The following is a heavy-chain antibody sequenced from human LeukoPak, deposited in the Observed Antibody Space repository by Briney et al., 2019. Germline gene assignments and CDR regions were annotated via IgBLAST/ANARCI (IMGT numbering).Heavy chain of an antibody. Sequence: PGGSLRPSCAASGFTFSTYAMTWVRQAPGKGLKWVSVISGSGGSTDYADSVKGRFTISRDNSKNTLYLQMNSLRAEDTAVYYCAKAPGRLEWLFGDYWGQGTLVTVSS. CDR2: ISGSGGST. V-gene: IGHV3-23*01. D-gene: IGHD3-3*01. J-gene: IGHJ4*02. CDR3: AKAPGRLEWLFGDY. CDR1: GFTFSTYA.